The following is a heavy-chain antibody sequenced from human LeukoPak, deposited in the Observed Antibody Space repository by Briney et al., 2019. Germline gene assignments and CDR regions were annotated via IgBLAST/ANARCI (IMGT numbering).Heavy chain of an antibody. CDR3: ARYSSIFLFDY. CDR1: GFTFSSYW. Sequence: GGSLRLSCAASGFTFSSYWMHWVRRAPGKGLVWVSRIDTDGSSTIYADSVKGRFTISRDNAQNTLYLQMNSLRAEDTAVYYCARYSSIFLFDYWGQGTLVTVSS. J-gene: IGHJ4*02. CDR2: IDTDGSST. D-gene: IGHD3-3*01. V-gene: IGHV3-74*01.